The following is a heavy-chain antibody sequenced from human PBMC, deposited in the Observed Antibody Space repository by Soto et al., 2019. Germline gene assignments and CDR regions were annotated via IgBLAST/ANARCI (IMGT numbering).Heavy chain of an antibody. CDR3: AREDCSSTSCYYY. CDR2: IIPILGIA. D-gene: IGHD2-2*01. V-gene: IGHV1-69*04. J-gene: IGHJ4*02. CDR1: GGTFSSYT. Sequence: SVKVSCKASGGTFSSYTISWVRQAPGQGLEWMGRIIPILGIANYAQKFQGRVTITADKSTSTAYMELSSLRSGDTAVYYCAREDCSSTSCYYYWGQGTLVTVSS.